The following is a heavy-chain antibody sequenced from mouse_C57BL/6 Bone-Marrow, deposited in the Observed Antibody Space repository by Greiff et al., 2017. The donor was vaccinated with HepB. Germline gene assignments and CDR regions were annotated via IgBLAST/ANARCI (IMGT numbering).Heavy chain of an antibody. J-gene: IGHJ3*01. V-gene: IGHV14-4*01. D-gene: IGHD2-2*01. CDR3: TTGLRRRTWFAY. CDR1: GFNIKDDY. CDR2: IDPENGDT. Sequence: VQLKQSGAELVRPGASVKLSCTASGFNIKDDYMHWVKQRPEQGLEWIGWIDPENGDTEYASKFQGKATITADTSSNTAYLQLRSLTSEDTAVYYCTTGLRRRTWFAYWGQGTLVTVSA.